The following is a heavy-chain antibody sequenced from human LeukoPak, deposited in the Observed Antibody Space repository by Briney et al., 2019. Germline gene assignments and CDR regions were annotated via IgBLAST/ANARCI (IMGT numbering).Heavy chain of an antibody. J-gene: IGHJ4*02. V-gene: IGHV4-30-4*01. CDR2: IYYSGST. D-gene: IGHD3-10*01. CDR3: ARTSARGAQFDY. CDR1: GGSISSGDHY. Sequence: SETLSLTCTVSGGSISSGDHYWIWIRQPPGKGLEWIGYIYYSGSTYYNPSLKSRVTISIDTSKNQFSLKLSSVTAADTAVYYCARTSARGAQFDYWGQGTLVTVSS.